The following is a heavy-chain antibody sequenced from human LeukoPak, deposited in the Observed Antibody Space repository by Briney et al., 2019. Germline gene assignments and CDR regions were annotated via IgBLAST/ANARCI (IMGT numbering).Heavy chain of an antibody. CDR3: ARDLGVAGALDY. J-gene: IGHJ4*01. D-gene: IGHD1-26*01. Sequence: GGSLRLSCAASGFTFSKYTIHWVHQAPGKGLEYVSAISSNGGTTYHANSVKGRFTISRDNSKNTLYLQMGSLRPEDMAVYYCARDLGVAGALDYWGQGTLVTVPS. CDR1: GFTFSKYT. CDR2: ISSNGGTT. V-gene: IGHV3-64*01.